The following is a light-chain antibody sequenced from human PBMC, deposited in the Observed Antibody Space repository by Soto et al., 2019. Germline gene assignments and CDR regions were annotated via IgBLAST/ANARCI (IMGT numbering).Light chain of an antibody. CDR2: KAS. Sequence: DIQLTQSPSTLSASVGDRVTLTCGASQTISSWLAWYQQKPGKAPKLLIYKASTLKSGLPSRFSGSGSGTDFTLTMSSLQPEDFATYYCQQSYSTPRTFGQGTKVDIK. CDR3: QQSYSTPRT. CDR1: QTISSW. J-gene: IGKJ1*01. V-gene: IGKV1-5*03.